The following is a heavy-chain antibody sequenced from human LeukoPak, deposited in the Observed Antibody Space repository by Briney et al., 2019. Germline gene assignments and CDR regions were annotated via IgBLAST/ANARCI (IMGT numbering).Heavy chain of an antibody. D-gene: IGHD1-26*01. V-gene: IGHV3-49*04. J-gene: IGHJ4*02. CDR2: IRSKAYGGTT. CDR1: GFTFCDYA. Sequence: PGGSLRLSCTASGFTFCDYAMSWVRQAPGKGLEWVGFIRSKAYGGTTEYAASVKGRFTISRDDSKSIAYLQMNSLKTEDTAVYYCTRDFRARGQYYFDYWGQGTLVTVSS. CDR3: TRDFRARGQYYFDY.